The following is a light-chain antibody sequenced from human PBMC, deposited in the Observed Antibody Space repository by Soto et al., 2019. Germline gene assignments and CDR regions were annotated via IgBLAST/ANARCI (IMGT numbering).Light chain of an antibody. CDR3: QQYGSSRGT. CDR2: GAS. Sequence: ELVLTQSPGTLPLSPGERATLSCRASQSVSSSYLAWYQQKPGQAPRLPIYGASSRATGIPARFSGSGSGTDFNLTISRLEPEDVAVYYCQQYGSSRGTFGKPNKVEIK. V-gene: IGKV3-20*01. J-gene: IGKJ1*01. CDR1: QSVSSSY.